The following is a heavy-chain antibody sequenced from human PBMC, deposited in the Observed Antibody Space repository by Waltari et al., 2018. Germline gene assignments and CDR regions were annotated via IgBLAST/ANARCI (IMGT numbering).Heavy chain of an antibody. CDR2: IRYDGSNK. Sequence: QVQLVESGGGVVQPGGSLRLSCAASGFTFSSYGMHWVRQAPGKGLEWVAFIRYDGSNKYYADSVKGRFTISRDNSKNTLYLQMNSLRAEDTAVYYCAKGEVVGAIEKGLYYYWGQGTLVTVSS. CDR1: GFTFSSYG. V-gene: IGHV3-30*02. J-gene: IGHJ4*02. D-gene: IGHD1-26*01. CDR3: AKGEVVGAIEKGLYYY.